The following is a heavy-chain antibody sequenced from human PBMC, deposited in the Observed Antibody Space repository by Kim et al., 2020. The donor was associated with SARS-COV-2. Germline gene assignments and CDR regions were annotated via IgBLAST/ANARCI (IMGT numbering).Heavy chain of an antibody. D-gene: IGHD2-21*01. CDR3: ARVMGLPVGWREYYFDY. CDR1: GFTVSSNY. Sequence: GGSLRLSCAASGFTVSSNYMSWVRQAPGKGLEWVSVIYSGGSTYYADSVKGRFTISRDNSKNTLYLQMNSLRAEDTAVYYCARVMGLPVGWREYYFDYWGQGTLVTVSS. J-gene: IGHJ4*02. V-gene: IGHV3-53*01. CDR2: IYSGGST.